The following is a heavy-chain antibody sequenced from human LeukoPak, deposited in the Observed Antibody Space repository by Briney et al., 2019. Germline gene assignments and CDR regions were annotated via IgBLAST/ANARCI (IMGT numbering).Heavy chain of an antibody. V-gene: IGHV4-59*01. CDR1: GGSISGCH. CDR3: ARTSDYDTIGYYLDY. J-gene: IGHJ4*02. CDR2: INYSGNT. Sequence: SETLSLTCTVSGGSISGCHWSWIRQSPGKGLEWIGYINYSGNTRYKPSLRSRVTISVDTSKNQFSLNVNSVTAADTAVYYCARTSDYDTIGYYLDYWGQGVLATVSS. D-gene: IGHD3-22*01.